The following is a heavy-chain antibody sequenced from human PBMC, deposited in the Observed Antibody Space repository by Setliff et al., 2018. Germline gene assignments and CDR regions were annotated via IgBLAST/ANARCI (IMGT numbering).Heavy chain of an antibody. CDR1: GFNFNLYN. J-gene: IGHJ4*02. CDR3: ARVGQATVVTAIHGALDY. V-gene: IGHV3-30*04. CDR2: VSHDENTK. D-gene: IGHD2-21*02. Sequence: PGGSLRLSCAASGFNFNLYNMNWVRQAPGKGLEWVAVVSHDENTKYYADSVKDRFIISRDNSKNTVYLQMNSLRAADTAVYHCARVGQATVVTAIHGALDYWGQGTLVTVSS.